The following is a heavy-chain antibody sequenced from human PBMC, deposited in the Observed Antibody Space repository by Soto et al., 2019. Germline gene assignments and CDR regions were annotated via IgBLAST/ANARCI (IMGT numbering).Heavy chain of an antibody. V-gene: IGHV3-23*01. CDR1: GFTFSSYA. CDR3: AKDRSSTSCYAFDY. J-gene: IGHJ4*02. D-gene: IGHD2-2*01. CDR2: IVAGGGNT. Sequence: GGSLRLSCAASGFTFSSYAMSWVRQAPGKGLEWVSAIVAGGGNTYHVDAVKGRFTISRDNSKNTLYLQMNSLRVEDTAVYYCAKDRSSTSCYAFDYWGQGSLVTVSS.